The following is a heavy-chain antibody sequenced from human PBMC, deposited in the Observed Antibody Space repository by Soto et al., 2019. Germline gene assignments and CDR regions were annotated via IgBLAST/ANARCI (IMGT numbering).Heavy chain of an antibody. CDR2: IYYSGST. V-gene: IGHV4-30-4*01. Sequence: QVQLQESGPGLVKPSQTLSLTCTVSGGSISSGDYYWSWIRQPPGKGLEWIGYIYYSGSTYYNPSLKSRVTISVDTSKSQFSLKLSSVTAADTAVYYCARGVTTMVRGVIIRALHRDYWGQGTLVTVSS. D-gene: IGHD3-10*01. CDR1: GGSISSGDYY. J-gene: IGHJ4*02. CDR3: ARGVTTMVRGVIIRALHRDY.